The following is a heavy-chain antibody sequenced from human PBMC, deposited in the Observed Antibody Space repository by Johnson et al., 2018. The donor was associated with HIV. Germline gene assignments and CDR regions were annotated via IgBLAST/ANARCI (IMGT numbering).Heavy chain of an antibody. CDR3: ARPGIAVDAAPDGDAFDI. D-gene: IGHD6-19*01. CDR2: ISSSGSTI. CDR1: GFTFSDYY. V-gene: IGHV3-11*04. Sequence: QVQLVESGGGLVQPGGSLRLSCAASGFTFSDYYMSWIRQAPGKGLEWVSYISSSGSTIYYADSVKGRFIISRDNAKNSLYLQMNSLRAEDTAVYYCARPGIAVDAAPDGDAFDIWGQGTMVTVSS. J-gene: IGHJ3*02.